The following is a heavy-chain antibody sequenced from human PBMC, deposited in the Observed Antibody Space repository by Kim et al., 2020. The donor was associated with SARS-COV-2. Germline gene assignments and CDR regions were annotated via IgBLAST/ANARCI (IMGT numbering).Heavy chain of an antibody. Sequence: SVKVSRKASGGTFSSYAISWVRQAPGQGLEWMGRIIPILGIANYAQKFQGRVTITADKSTSTAYMELSSLRSEDTAVYYCARDPGYYDSSGYFGYFDYWGQGTLVTVSS. CDR1: GGTFSSYA. CDR2: IIPILGIA. J-gene: IGHJ4*02. CDR3: ARDPGYYDSSGYFGYFDY. V-gene: IGHV1-69*04. D-gene: IGHD3-22*01.